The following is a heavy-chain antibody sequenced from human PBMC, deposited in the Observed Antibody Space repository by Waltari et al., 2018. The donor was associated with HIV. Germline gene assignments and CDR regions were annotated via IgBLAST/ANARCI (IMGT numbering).Heavy chain of an antibody. V-gene: IGHV5-51*01. CDR2: IYPGDSDT. CDR1: GYYFPSYW. J-gene: IGHJ4*02. Sequence: EVQLEQSGGEVKKPGESLKISCKGSGYYFPSYWIGWVRQMPGRGLGWMGIIYPGDSDTRYSPSFEGQVTISLDKSISTVYLQWSSLRAPDTAMYYCVRRGQGGSYADFWGQGTLVIVSS. CDR3: VRRGQGGSYADF. D-gene: IGHD1-26*01.